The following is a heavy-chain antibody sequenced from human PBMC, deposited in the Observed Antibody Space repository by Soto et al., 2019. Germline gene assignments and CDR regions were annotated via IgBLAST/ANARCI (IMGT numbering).Heavy chain of an antibody. Sequence: SETLSLTCTVHGGSFSGHYWSWIRQPPGKGLEWIGEINHSGSTNYNPSLKSRVTISVDTSRNHFSLKLSSVTAADTAVYYCARGRGILTGYYGYYFDYWGQGTLVTVSS. CDR3: ARGRGILTGYYGYYFDY. J-gene: IGHJ4*02. D-gene: IGHD3-9*01. CDR2: INHSGST. CDR1: GGSFSGHY. V-gene: IGHV4-34*01.